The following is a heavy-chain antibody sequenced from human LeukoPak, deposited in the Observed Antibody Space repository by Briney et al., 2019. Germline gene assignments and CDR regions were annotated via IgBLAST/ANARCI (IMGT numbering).Heavy chain of an antibody. CDR2: INYSGST. J-gene: IGHJ3*02. D-gene: IGHD3-9*01. Sequence: SETLSLTCSVSGVSISSYFWSWIRQPPGKGLEWIGYINYSGSTNYNPSVKSRVTISVDTSKNQFSLQLTFVTAADTAVYYCARHLPTTFPGVYGFDTWGRGTMVFVSS. V-gene: IGHV4-59*08. CDR1: GVSISSYF. CDR3: ARHLPTTFPGVYGFDT.